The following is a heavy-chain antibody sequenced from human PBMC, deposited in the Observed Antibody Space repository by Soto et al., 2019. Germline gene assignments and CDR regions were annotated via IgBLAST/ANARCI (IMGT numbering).Heavy chain of an antibody. CDR3: ARCGSDHYGMDV. CDR2: IDPSDSYT. Sequence: PGESLNISCKGSGYSITSYWNSWVRHMPGKGLEWMGRIDPSDSYTNYSPSFQGHVTISADTSISTAYLQWSSLKAADTAMYYCARCGSDHYGMDVWGQGTTVTVSS. V-gene: IGHV5-10-1*01. J-gene: IGHJ6*02. CDR1: GYSITSYW. D-gene: IGHD2-21*01.